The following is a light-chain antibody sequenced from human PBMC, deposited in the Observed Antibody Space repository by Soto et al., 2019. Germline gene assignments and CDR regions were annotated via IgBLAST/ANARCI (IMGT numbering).Light chain of an antibody. V-gene: IGKV1-39*01. CDR2: GAS. J-gene: IGKJ1*01. Sequence: DIQMTQSPSSLSASVGDRVTITCRASQTISHYLNWYQQKPGKAPKLLIYGASSLQSGVPERFSGSGSGTDLTLSISSLQPEDFATYYCEQSYSTRWTFGQGTKLEIK. CDR1: QTISHY. CDR3: EQSYSTRWT.